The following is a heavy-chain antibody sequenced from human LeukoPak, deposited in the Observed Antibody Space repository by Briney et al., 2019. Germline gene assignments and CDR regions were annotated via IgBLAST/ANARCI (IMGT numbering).Heavy chain of an antibody. CDR3: ARVPETAMVLIDY. CDR1: GYTFTGYY. CDR2: ISPNSGGT. Sequence: ASVKVSCKASGYTFTGYYMHWVRQAPGQGLEWMGWISPNSGGTNYAQNFQGRVTMTTDTSTSTAYMELRSLRSDDTAVYYCARVPETAMVLIDYWGQGTLVTVSS. D-gene: IGHD4/OR15-4a*01. J-gene: IGHJ4*02. V-gene: IGHV1-2*02.